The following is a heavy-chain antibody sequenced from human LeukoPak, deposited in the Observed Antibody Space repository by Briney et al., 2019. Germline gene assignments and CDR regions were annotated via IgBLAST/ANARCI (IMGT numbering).Heavy chain of an antibody. J-gene: IGHJ4*02. D-gene: IGHD6-13*01. CDR3: ARQRELSSLGYFDY. V-gene: IGHV5-51*01. CDR1: GYSFTSYW. Sequence: RGESLKISCKGSGYSFTSYWIGWVRQMPGKGLEWMGIIYPGDSDTRYSPSFQGQVTISADKSISTAYLQWSSLKASDPAMYYCARQRELSSLGYFDYWGQGTLVTVSS. CDR2: IYPGDSDT.